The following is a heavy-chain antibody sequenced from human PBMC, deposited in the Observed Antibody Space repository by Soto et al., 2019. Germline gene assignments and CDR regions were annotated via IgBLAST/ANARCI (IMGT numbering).Heavy chain of an antibody. D-gene: IGHD5-12*01. Sequence: APVKVSCKASGYTFTGYYMHWVRQAPGQGLEWMGWINPNSGGTNYAQKFQGWVTMTRDTSISTAYMELSRLRSDDTAVYYCARGLVATITAGMDVWGQGTTVTVSS. CDR2: INPNSGGT. V-gene: IGHV1-2*04. CDR3: ARGLVATITAGMDV. CDR1: GYTFTGYY. J-gene: IGHJ6*02.